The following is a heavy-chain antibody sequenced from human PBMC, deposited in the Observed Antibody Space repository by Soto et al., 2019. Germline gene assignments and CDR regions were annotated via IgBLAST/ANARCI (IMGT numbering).Heavy chain of an antibody. D-gene: IGHD5-12*01. CDR1: GGSFSGYY. CDR2: INHSGST. V-gene: IGHV4-34*01. J-gene: IGHJ4*02. Sequence: QVQLQQWGAGLLKPSETLSLTCAVYGGSFSGYYWSWIRQPPGKGLEWIGEINHSGSTNYNPSLKSRVTISVDTSKNQFSLKLSSVTAADTAVYYCARVTEMATIDFDYWGQGTLVTVSS. CDR3: ARVTEMATIDFDY.